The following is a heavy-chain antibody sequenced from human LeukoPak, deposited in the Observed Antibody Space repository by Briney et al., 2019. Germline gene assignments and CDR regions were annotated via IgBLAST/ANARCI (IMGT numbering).Heavy chain of an antibody. J-gene: IGHJ5*02. CDR3: ARGPHRGLMVYAT. Sequence: SVKVSCKASGGTFSSYSISWVRQAPGQGLEWMGGIIPIFGTANYAQKFQGRVTITADESTSTAYMELSSLRSEDTAVYYCARGPHRGLMVYATWGQGTLVTVSS. CDR1: GGTFSSYS. V-gene: IGHV1-69*13. CDR2: IIPIFGTA. D-gene: IGHD2-8*01.